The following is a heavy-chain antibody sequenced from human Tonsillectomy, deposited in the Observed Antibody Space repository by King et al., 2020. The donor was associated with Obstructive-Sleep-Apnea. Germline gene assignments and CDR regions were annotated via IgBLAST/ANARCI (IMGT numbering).Heavy chain of an antibody. Sequence: VQLVESGAEVKKPGASVKVSCKVSGYTFGSYDINWVRQATGQGLEWMGWMNPNIGNTGYAQKFQVRVTMTRDTTISTAYMELSSLRSEDTAVYYCARGTTGADYWGQGTLVTVSS. CDR3: ARGTTGADY. CDR1: GYTFGSYD. D-gene: IGHD1-1*01. J-gene: IGHJ4*02. CDR2: MNPNIGNT. V-gene: IGHV1-8*02.